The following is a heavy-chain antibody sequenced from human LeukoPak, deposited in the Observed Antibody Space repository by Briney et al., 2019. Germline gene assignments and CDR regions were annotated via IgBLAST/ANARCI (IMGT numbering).Heavy chain of an antibody. CDR3: TKRVKYGGTWDHFAD. Sequence: GGALRLSCAASGFTFDNYRMSWVRPAPGKGLEGVSTVNADGCNTYYADSVKGRFTISRDNSKSTLILQMNSLRVGDTALYYCTKRVKYGGTWDHFADWGQGTLVTVSS. CDR1: GFTFDNYR. D-gene: IGHD1-26*01. J-gene: IGHJ4*02. V-gene: IGHV3-23*01. CDR2: VNADGCNT.